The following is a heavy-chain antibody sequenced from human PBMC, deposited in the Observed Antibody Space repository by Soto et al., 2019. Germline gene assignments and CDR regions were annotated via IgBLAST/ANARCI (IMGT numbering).Heavy chain of an antibody. CDR2: INPSGGAT. Sequence: ASVKVSCKASGYTFRNYYIHWVRQAPGQGLEWMGLINPSGGATSYSQRFQGRVTITKDSSTSTVYMELSSLGSEDTAVYYCGRAFDRSGLYWGQGILVTVSS. CDR1: GYTFRNYY. D-gene: IGHD3-22*01. V-gene: IGHV1-46*01. J-gene: IGHJ4*02. CDR3: GRAFDRSGLY.